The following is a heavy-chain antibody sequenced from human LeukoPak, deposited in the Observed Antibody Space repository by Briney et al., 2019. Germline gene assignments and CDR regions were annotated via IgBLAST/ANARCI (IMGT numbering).Heavy chain of an antibody. J-gene: IGHJ3*02. D-gene: IGHD3-10*01. CDR2: ISHSGST. CDR3: ARVGIYYYGSGALDAFDI. CDR1: GVSISSSNW. V-gene: IGHV4-4*02. Sequence: SETLCLTCAVSGVSISSSNWWSWVRQPPGKGLEWIGEISHSGSTNYNPSLKSRVTISVDKSENQFSLKMSSVTAADTAVYYRARVGIYYYGSGALDAFDIWGQGTMVAVSS.